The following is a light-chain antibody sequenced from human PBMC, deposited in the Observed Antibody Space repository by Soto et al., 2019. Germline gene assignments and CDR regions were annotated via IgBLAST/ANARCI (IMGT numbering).Light chain of an antibody. CDR2: GNS. Sequence: QSVLTQPPSVSATPGQGVTLSCSGGDSNIGSTAVNWYQQLPGTAPKLLIYGNSNRPSGVPDRFSGSKSGTSASLAITGLQAEDEADYYCQSYDSSLSAVVFGGGTKVTVL. V-gene: IGLV1-40*01. CDR3: QSYDSSLSAVV. J-gene: IGLJ2*01. CDR1: DSNIGSTA.